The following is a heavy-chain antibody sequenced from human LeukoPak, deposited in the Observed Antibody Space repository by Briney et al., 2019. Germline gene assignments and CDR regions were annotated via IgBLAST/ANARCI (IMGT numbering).Heavy chain of an antibody. CDR1: GGSFSGYY. CDR2: INHSGST. J-gene: IGHJ5*01. Sequence: PSETLSLTCAVYGGSFSGYYWSWIRQPPGKGLEWIGEINHSGSTNYNPSLKSRVTIPVDTFKNKFSLKLSSVTAAGTGVSYSARGAPGWFASWGQGPVVSVSS. CDR3: ARGAPGWFAS. V-gene: IGHV4-34*01.